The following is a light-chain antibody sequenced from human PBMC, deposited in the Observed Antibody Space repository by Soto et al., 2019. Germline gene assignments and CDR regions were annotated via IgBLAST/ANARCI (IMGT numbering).Light chain of an antibody. Sequence: ENGLTQSPCALSLSPGERATLSCRAGQSVSRSYLAWYQQKPGQAPRLLIYGASSRATGIPDRFSGSGSGTDFTLTISRLEPEDFAVYYCQQYVSSLTFGRGTKVDIK. CDR1: QSVSRSY. CDR3: QQYVSSLT. V-gene: IGKV3-20*01. J-gene: IGKJ3*01. CDR2: GAS.